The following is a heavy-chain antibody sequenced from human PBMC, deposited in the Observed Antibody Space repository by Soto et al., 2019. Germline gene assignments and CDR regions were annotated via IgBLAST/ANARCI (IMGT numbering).Heavy chain of an antibody. CDR3: ARHPRSYYYGSGSFPRINWYFDL. Sequence: QLQLQESGPGLVKPSETLSLTCTVSGGSISSSSYYWGWIRQPPGKGLEWIGSIYYSGSTYYNPSLKSRVTIPVDTSKNQFSLKLSSVTAADTAVYYCARHPRSYYYGSGSFPRINWYFDLWGRGTLVTVSS. J-gene: IGHJ2*01. CDR2: IYYSGST. CDR1: GGSISSSSYY. D-gene: IGHD3-10*01. V-gene: IGHV4-39*01.